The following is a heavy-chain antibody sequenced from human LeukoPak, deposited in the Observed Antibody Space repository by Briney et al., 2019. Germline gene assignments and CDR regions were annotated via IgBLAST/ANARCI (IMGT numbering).Heavy chain of an antibody. V-gene: IGHV4-4*07. CDR3: ARNPRGYSYGFYYDFDY. CDR1: GGSISSYY. J-gene: IGHJ4*02. CDR2: IYTSGST. Sequence: SETLSLTCTVSGGSISSYYWSWIRQPAGKGLEWNGRIYTSGSTNYNPSLKSRVTISVDTSKNQFSLKLSSVTAADTAVYYCARNPRGYSYGFYYDFDYWGQGTLVTVSS. D-gene: IGHD5-18*01.